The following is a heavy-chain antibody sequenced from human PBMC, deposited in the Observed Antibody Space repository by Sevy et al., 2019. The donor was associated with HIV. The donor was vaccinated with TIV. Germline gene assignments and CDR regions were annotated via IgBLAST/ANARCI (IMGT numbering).Heavy chain of an antibody. CDR1: GFTFSNYA. Sequence: GGYLRLSCTASGFTFSNYAMHCVRQAPGKGLEWVAFTSYNGRNKYYADSVKGRFTISRDNSKNTLSLQMNSLRAEDTAVYYCSRESKDAFDIWGQGTPVTVSS. CDR2: TSYNGRNK. V-gene: IGHV3-30-3*01. J-gene: IGHJ3*02. CDR3: SRESKDAFDI.